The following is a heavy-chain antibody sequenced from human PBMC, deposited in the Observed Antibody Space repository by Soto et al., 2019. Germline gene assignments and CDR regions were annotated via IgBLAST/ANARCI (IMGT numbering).Heavy chain of an antibody. CDR2: IYYRGNT. CDR3: ARWWSGSRQGFDP. D-gene: IGHD3-3*01. Sequence: PSETLSLTCTVSGGTINSDYWSWIRQPPGKGLEWIGYIYYRGNTNYNPSLKSRVTISIDTSKNQFSLKLSSVTAADTAVYYCARWWSGSRQGFDPWGQGTLVTVSS. V-gene: IGHV4-59*12. CDR1: GGTINSDY. J-gene: IGHJ5*02.